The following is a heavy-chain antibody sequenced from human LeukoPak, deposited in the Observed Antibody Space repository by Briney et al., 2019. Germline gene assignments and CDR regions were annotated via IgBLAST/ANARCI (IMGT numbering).Heavy chain of an antibody. J-gene: IGHJ4*02. Sequence: GGSLRLSCAASGFTFSDYNMNWVRQAPGKGLEWVSIIRSRTSYIFYADSVKGRFTISRDNAKNSLYLQMNSLRAEDTAVYYCARDRGYDYWGQGTLVTVSS. CDR3: ARDRGYDY. CDR2: IRSRTSYI. V-gene: IGHV3-21*01. D-gene: IGHD3-10*01. CDR1: GFTFSDYN.